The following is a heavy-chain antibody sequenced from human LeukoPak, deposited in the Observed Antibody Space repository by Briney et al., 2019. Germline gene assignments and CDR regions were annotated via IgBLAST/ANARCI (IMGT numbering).Heavy chain of an antibody. Sequence: SVKVSCKASGGTFSSYAISWVRQAPGQGLEWMGGIIPIFGTANYAQKFQGRVTITADESTSTAYMELSSLRSEDTAVYYCARGADILTGYPDYYGMDVWGQGTTVTVSS. V-gene: IGHV1-69*13. D-gene: IGHD3-9*01. J-gene: IGHJ6*02. CDR1: GGTFSSYA. CDR3: ARGADILTGYPDYYGMDV. CDR2: IIPIFGTA.